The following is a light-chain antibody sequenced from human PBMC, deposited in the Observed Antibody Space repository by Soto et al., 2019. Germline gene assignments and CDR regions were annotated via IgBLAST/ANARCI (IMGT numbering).Light chain of an antibody. V-gene: IGLV2-14*01. J-gene: IGLJ2*01. Sequence: QSALTQPASVSGSPGQSITISCTETSSGVGGYNYVSWYQHYPGKAPKLIIYEVSNRPSGVSNRFSGSKSGNTASLTISGLQAEDEADYYCSSYTSSATLDFGGGTQLTVL. CDR3: SSYTSSATLD. CDR2: EVS. CDR1: SSGVGGYNY.